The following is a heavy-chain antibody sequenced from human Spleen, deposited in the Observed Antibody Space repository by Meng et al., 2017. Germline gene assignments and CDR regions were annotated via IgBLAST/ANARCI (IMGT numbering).Heavy chain of an antibody. V-gene: IGHV3-66*02. Sequence: GESLKISCAASGFTVSSNYMSWVRQAPGKGLEWVSVIYSGGSTYYADSVKGRFTISRDNSKNTLYLQMNSLRAEDTAVYYCATDYSGSAGGTLGYFQYWGQGTLVTVSS. D-gene: IGHD6-13*01. CDR2: IYSGGST. CDR3: ATDYSGSAGGTLGYFQY. CDR1: GFTVSSNY. J-gene: IGHJ1*01.